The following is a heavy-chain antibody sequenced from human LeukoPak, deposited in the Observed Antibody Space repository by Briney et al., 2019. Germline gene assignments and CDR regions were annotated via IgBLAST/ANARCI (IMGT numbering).Heavy chain of an antibody. CDR2: IYHSGST. V-gene: IGHV4-38-2*01. CDR1: GYSISSGYY. Sequence: SETLSLTCAVSGYSISSGYYWGWIRQPPGRGLEWIGSIYHSGSTYYNPSLKSRVTISVDTPKNQFSLKLSSVTAADTAVYYCVNWRSSSWCDWGQGTLVTVSS. D-gene: IGHD6-13*01. J-gene: IGHJ4*02. CDR3: VNWRSSSWCD.